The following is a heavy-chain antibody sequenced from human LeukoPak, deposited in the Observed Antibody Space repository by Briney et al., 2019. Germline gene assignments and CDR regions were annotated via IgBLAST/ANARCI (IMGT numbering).Heavy chain of an antibody. CDR1: GFSVSSSF. J-gene: IGHJ4*02. CDR2: IYSIGST. CDR3: ARDLISGSLGLDY. V-gene: IGHV3-53*01. Sequence: GGSLRLSCAASGFSVSSSFMSWVRQAPGKGLEWVSVIYSIGSTFYADSVKGRFTISRDNSKNTLYLHMNSLRTEDTAVYYCARDLISGSLGLDYWGQGTLVTVSS. D-gene: IGHD1-26*01.